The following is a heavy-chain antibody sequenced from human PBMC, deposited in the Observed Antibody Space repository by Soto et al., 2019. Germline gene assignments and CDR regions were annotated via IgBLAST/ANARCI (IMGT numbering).Heavy chain of an antibody. V-gene: IGHV4-34*01. D-gene: IGHD4-17*01. CDR1: GGSFSGYY. Sequence: SETLSLTCAVYGGSFSGYYWSWIRQPPGKGLEWIGEINHSGSTNYNPSLKSRVTISVDTAKNRFSLKLGSVTAADTAVYYCARRTPEPYGDYVLGGYYYYMDVWGKGTTVTVSS. CDR2: INHSGST. CDR3: ARRTPEPYGDYVLGGYYYYMDV. J-gene: IGHJ6*03.